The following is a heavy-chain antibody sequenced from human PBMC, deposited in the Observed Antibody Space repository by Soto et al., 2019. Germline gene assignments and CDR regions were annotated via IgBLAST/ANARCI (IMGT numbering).Heavy chain of an antibody. CDR3: AKIRAVNDAFDI. Sequence: GGSLRLSCAASGFTFGSYCMSWVRQAPGKGLEWVSAISGGGSAYYADSVKGRFTITRDNSMNTLYLQMNSLRAEDTAVYYCAKIRAVNDAFDIWGQGTMVTVSS. CDR1: GFTFGSYC. J-gene: IGHJ3*02. D-gene: IGHD3-22*01. CDR2: ISGGGSA. V-gene: IGHV3-23*01.